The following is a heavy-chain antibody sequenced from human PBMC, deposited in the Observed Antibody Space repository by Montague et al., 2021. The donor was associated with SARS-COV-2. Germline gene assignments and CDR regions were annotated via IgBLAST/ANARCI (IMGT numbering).Heavy chain of an antibody. CDR3: SRQGGSNYGWFDRWGQGTLAVDXSKHKFSVKVASVTAAGAAVCACGRQGGSNYGGFDP. D-gene: IGHD1-26*01. CDR1: GASINSRY. Sequence: SETLSLTCTVSGASINSRYWSWIRQPPGKGLEWIGYNYSGSTTNXPPSHSSLIISLDNSTKQHFFLVTTFITAATAAFYCSRQGGSNYGWFDRWGQGTLAVDXSKHKFSVKVASVTAAGAAVCACGRQGGSNYGGFDPWGQGTLATVSS. J-gene: IGHJ5*02. V-gene: IGHV4-59*08. CDR2: NYSGST.